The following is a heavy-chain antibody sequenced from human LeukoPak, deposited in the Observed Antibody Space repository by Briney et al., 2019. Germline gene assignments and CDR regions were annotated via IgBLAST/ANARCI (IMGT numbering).Heavy chain of an antibody. J-gene: IGHJ4*02. D-gene: IGHD6-13*01. CDR3: ARVPGIAAAGHYTFDY. CDR1: GGSISSGGYY. Sequence: SQTLSLTCTVSGGSISSGGYYWSWIRQPPGKGLEWIGYIYHSGSTYYNPSLKSRVTISVDRSKNQFSLKLSSVTAADTAVYYCARVPGIAAAGHYTFDYWGQGTLVTVSS. V-gene: IGHV4-30-2*01. CDR2: IYHSGST.